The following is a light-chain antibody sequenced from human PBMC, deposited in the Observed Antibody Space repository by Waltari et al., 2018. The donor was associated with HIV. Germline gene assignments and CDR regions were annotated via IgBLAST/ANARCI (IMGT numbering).Light chain of an antibody. CDR3: QSYDDTVSLEV. J-gene: IGLJ3*02. V-gene: IGLV1-40*01. CDR2: ADD. Sequence: QSVLTQPPSVSGAPGQRVTISCTGSTSNIRGHPVHWFRQLPGAAPKLLIYADDVRPPGGSDGFSGSKSDTSASLAIAGLQAEDEADYYCQSYDDTVSLEVFGGGTRLTVL. CDR1: TSNIRGHP.